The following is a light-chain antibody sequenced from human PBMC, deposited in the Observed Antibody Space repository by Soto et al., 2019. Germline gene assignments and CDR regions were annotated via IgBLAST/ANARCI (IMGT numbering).Light chain of an antibody. J-gene: IGKJ1*01. CDR3: QQYGSSRT. V-gene: IGKV3-20*01. CDR2: GAS. CDR1: QSVSSSY. Sequence: ENVLTQSPATLSLSPGERVTLSCRASQSVSSSYLAWYQQKPGQAPRLLIYGASSRATGIPDRFSGSGSGTDFTLTISRLEPEDFAVYYCQQYGSSRTFGQGTKVDIK.